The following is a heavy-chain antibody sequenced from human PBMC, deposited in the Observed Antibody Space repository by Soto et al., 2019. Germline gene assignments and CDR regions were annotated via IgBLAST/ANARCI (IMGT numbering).Heavy chain of an antibody. CDR3: ARGGGVVPAAMGATDGMDV. J-gene: IGHJ6*02. D-gene: IGHD2-2*01. Sequence: QVQLVQSGAEVKKPGSSVKVSCKASGGTFSSYAISWVRQAPGQGLEWMGGIIPIFGTANYAQKFQGRVTITADKSTGTAYMELSSLRSEDTAVYYCARGGGVVPAAMGATDGMDVWGQGTTVTVSS. CDR1: GGTFSSYA. V-gene: IGHV1-69*06. CDR2: IIPIFGTA.